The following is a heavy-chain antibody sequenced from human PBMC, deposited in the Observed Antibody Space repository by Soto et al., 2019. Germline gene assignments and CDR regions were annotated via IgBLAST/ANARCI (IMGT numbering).Heavy chain of an antibody. CDR2: IYPGDSDT. CDR1: GYSFTSYW. CDR3: ARQGIGITGTTVGYYYGMDV. Sequence: GESLKISCKGSGYSFTSYWIGWVRQMPGKGLEWMGIIYPGDSDTRYSPSFQGQVTISADKSISTAYLQWSSLKASDTAMYYCARQGIGITGTTVGYYYGMDVRGQGTTVTVSS. J-gene: IGHJ6*02. V-gene: IGHV5-51*01. D-gene: IGHD1-20*01.